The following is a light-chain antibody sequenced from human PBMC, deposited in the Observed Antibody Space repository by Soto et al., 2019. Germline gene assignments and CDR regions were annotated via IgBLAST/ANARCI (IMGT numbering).Light chain of an antibody. V-gene: IGKV3-20*01. CDR3: PQYGSSPPT. CDR2: GAS. CDR1: QSISSSY. J-gene: IGKJ1*01. Sequence: EIVLTQSPGTLSLSPGERATLSCRDSQSISSSYLAWYQQKPGQAPRLLIYGASSRATGIPDRFSGSGSGTDFTLTISRLEPEDFAVYYCPQYGSSPPTFGQGTKVEIK.